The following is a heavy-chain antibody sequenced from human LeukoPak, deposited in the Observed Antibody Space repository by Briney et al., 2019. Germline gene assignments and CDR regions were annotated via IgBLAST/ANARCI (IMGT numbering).Heavy chain of an antibody. CDR2: IYHSGGA. CDR3: ARSLIAAAGTCYFDY. Sequence: SQTLSLTCTVSGYSLTSGYYWGWIGEPPVKGLEWSGRIYHSGGACYQPSLKSRVTISVDTSKNQFSLKLSSVTAADTAVYYCARSLIAAAGTCYFDYWGQGTLVTVSS. D-gene: IGHD6-13*01. J-gene: IGHJ4*02. V-gene: IGHV4-38-2*02. CDR1: GYSLTSGYY.